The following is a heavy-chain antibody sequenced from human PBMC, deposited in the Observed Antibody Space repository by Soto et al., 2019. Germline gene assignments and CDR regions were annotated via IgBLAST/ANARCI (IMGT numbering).Heavy chain of an antibody. V-gene: IGHV3-33*01. J-gene: IGHJ3*02. CDR2: IWYDGSNK. CDR1: GFTFSSYG. D-gene: IGHD5-12*01. Sequence: GGSLRLSCAASGFTFSSYGMHWVRQAPGKGLEWVAVIWYDGSNKYYADSVKGRFTISRDNSKNTLYLQMNSLRAEDTAVYYCARGTRRLRRWINDAFDIWGQGTMVTVSS. CDR3: ARGTRRLRRWINDAFDI.